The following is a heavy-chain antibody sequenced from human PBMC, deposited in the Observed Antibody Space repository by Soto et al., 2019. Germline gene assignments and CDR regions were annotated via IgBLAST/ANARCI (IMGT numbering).Heavy chain of an antibody. CDR1: GRSIRTRNW. Sequence: SDTLSQTYLVSGRSIRTRNWWSWARQPPGKGLEWIGEIYHSGSTNYNPSLKSRVTISVDKSKNQFSLKLSSVTAADTAVYYCARAYSSGWRDFDYWGQGTLVTVSS. V-gene: IGHV4-4*02. CDR3: ARAYSSGWRDFDY. CDR2: IYHSGST. J-gene: IGHJ4*02. D-gene: IGHD6-19*01.